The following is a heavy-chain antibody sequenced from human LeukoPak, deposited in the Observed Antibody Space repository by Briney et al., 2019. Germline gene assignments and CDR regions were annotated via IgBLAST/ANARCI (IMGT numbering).Heavy chain of an antibody. Sequence: GGSLRLSCAASGFTFSSYWMHWVRQDSGKGLVWVSRINSDGSSIGYADSVKGRFTISRDSAKNTLYLQMNSLRAEDTAVYYCATSTIVQSYYYGLDVWGQGTTVTVSS. CDR3: ATSTIVQSYYYGLDV. D-gene: IGHD2-8*01. CDR1: GFTFSSYW. J-gene: IGHJ6*02. V-gene: IGHV3-74*01. CDR2: INSDGSSI.